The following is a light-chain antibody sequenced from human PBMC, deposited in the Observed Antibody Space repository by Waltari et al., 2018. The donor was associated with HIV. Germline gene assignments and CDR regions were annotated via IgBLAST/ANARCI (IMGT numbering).Light chain of an antibody. CDR1: TSNIGSHY. CDR3: AVWDDSLSGWV. J-gene: IGLJ3*02. V-gene: IGLV1-47*01. CDR2: RTN. Sequence: QSVLTQPPSASGTPGQRVTISCSGSTSNIGSHYVYWYQQLPGTAPKLLIYRTNQRPSGVPDRFSGSKSGTSASLAISGLRSEDEADYYCAVWDDSLSGWVFGGGTKLTVL.